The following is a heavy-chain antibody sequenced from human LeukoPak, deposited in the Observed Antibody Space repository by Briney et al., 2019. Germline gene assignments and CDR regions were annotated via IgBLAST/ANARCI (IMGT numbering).Heavy chain of an antibody. Sequence: GGSLRLSCAASGFTVISNFMSWVRQAPGKGLEWVSGIYSGGSTYYADSVKGRFTISRDNSKNTLYLQMNSLRAEDTALYYCARVPDAMLGYFDYWGQGTLVTVSS. CDR1: GFTVISNF. V-gene: IGHV3-53*01. CDR3: ARVPDAMLGYFDY. D-gene: IGHD2-2*01. CDR2: IYSGGST. J-gene: IGHJ4*02.